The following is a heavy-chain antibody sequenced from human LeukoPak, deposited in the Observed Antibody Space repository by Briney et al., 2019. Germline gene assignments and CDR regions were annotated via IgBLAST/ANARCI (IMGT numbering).Heavy chain of an antibody. J-gene: IGHJ4*02. D-gene: IGHD4-17*01. CDR3: ARHYKYGDSGFDY. CDR2: IHYSGGIT. Sequence: SETLSLTCTVSGGSISSYYWSWIRQPPGKGLEWIGYIHYSGGITYYNPSLKSRVTISVDTSKNQFSLKLSSVTAADTAVYYCARHYKYGDSGFDYWGQGTLVTVSS. V-gene: IGHV4-59*08. CDR1: GGSISSYY.